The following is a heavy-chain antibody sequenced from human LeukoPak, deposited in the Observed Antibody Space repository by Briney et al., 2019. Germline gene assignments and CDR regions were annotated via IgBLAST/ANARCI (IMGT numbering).Heavy chain of an antibody. Sequence: ASVKVSCKASGYTFTSYGISWVRQAPGQGLEWMGWISAYNGNTNYAQKLQGRVTMTTDTSTSTAYMELRSLRSDDTAVYYCASSGRRAARLGAFDIWGQGTMVTVSS. V-gene: IGHV1-18*01. CDR2: ISAYNGNT. CDR1: GYTFTSYG. D-gene: IGHD6-6*01. CDR3: ASSGRRAARLGAFDI. J-gene: IGHJ3*02.